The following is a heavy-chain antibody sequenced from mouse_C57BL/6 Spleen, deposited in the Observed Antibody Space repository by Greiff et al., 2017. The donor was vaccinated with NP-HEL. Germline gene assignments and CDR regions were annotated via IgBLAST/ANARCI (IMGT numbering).Heavy chain of an antibody. Sequence: EVQRVESGGGLVKPGGSLKLSCAASGFTFSSYAMSWVRQTPEKRLEWVATISDGGSYTYYPDNVKGRFTISRDNAKNNLYLQMSHLKSEDTAMYYCARGDFNFDYWGQGTTLTVSS. CDR1: GFTFSSYA. J-gene: IGHJ2*01. CDR2: ISDGGSYT. D-gene: IGHD3-3*01. CDR3: ARGDFNFDY. V-gene: IGHV5-4*01.